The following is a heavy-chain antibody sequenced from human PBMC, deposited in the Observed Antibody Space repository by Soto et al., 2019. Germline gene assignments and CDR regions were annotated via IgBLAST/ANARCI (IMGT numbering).Heavy chain of an antibody. CDR2: ISSSSSYT. CDR3: ARDLGAANWFDP. J-gene: IGHJ5*02. Sequence: QVQLVESGGGLVKPGGSLRLSCAASAFTFSDYYMSWIRQAPGKGLEWVSYISSSSSYTNYADSVKGRFTISRDNAKNSLYLQMNSLRAEDTAVYYCARDLGAANWFDPWGQGTLVTVSS. V-gene: IGHV3-11*06. CDR1: AFTFSDYY.